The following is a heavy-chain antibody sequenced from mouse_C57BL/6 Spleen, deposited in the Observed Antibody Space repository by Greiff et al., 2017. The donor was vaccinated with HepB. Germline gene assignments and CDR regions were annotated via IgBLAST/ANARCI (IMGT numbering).Heavy chain of an antibody. CDR3: AREQGNHGAY. CDR2: INPGSGGT. CDR1: GYAFTNYL. J-gene: IGHJ3*01. Sequence: QVQLQQSGAELVRPGTSVKVSCKASGYAFTNYLIEWVKQRPGQGLEWIGVINPGSGGTNYNEKFKGKATLTADKSSSTAYMQLSSLTSEDSAVYFCAREQGNHGAYWGQGTLVTVSA. V-gene: IGHV1-54*01.